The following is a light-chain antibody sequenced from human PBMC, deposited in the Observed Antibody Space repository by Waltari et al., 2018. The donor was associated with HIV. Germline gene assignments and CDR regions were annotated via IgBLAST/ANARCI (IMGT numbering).Light chain of an antibody. CDR1: QNIGDF. J-gene: IGKJ2*01. Sequence: DIQMTQSPSSLSASVGERVTITCRASQNIGDFLNWYQQKPGRAPNLLIYDATNLQTGVPSRFSGSGFGTDFTLTISRLETADLAIYFCQQSYSTPRTFGQGTKVEIK. V-gene: IGKV1-39*01. CDR3: QQSYSTPRT. CDR2: DAT.